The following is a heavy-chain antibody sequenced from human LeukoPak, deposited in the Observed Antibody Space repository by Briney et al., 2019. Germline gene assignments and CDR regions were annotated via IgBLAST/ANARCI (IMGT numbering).Heavy chain of an antibody. CDR2: IWYDGSKK. CDR3: ARGYYHISGSGFYFDS. Sequence: GGSLRLSCAASGFTFSSYAMHWVRQAPGKGLEWVAVIWYDGSKKYYADSVKGRVTISRDNSKNTMYLEVNSQRAEDTAVYYCARGYYHISGSGFYFDSWGQGTLVTVSS. D-gene: IGHD3-22*01. CDR1: GFTFSSYA. J-gene: IGHJ4*02. V-gene: IGHV3-33*01.